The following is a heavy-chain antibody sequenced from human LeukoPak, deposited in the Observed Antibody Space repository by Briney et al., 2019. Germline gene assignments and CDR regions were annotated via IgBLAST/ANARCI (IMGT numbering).Heavy chain of an antibody. CDR3: AGVCGTGAVGCSH. CDR1: GDSVSSNRAV. D-gene: IGHD2-15*01. CDR2: TYYRSKWYS. J-gene: IGHJ4*02. V-gene: IGHV6-1*01. Sequence: SQTLSLTCVISGDSVSSNRAVWNWIRQSPSRGLEWLGRTYYRSKWYSDYAASVKSRITISPDTSKNQFPLQLDSMSPEDSAVYYCAGVCGTGAVGCSHWGQGTLVTVSS.